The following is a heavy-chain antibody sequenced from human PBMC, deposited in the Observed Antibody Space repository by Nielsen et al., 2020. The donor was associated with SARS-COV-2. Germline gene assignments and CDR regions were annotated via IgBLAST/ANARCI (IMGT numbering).Heavy chain of an antibody. V-gene: IGHV6-1*01. CDR1: GDSVSSSSAA. CDR2: TYYRSKWYN. D-gene: IGHD4-17*01. CDR3: ARARGAYGDYYYYYYTDV. J-gene: IGHJ6*03. Sequence: SCAISGDSVSSSSAAWNWIRQSPSRGLEWLGRTYYRSKWYNDYAVSVKSRITINPDTSKNQFSLHLNSATPEDTAVYYCARARGAYGDYYYYYYTDVWGKGTTVTVSS.